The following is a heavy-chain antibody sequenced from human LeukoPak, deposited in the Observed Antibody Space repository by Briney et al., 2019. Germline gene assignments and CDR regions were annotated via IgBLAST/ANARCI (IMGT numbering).Heavy chain of an antibody. CDR3: ARDPPAVAANTYG. D-gene: IGHD6-6*01. J-gene: IGHJ4*02. CDR2: IYSGGTT. Sequence: GGSLRLSCAASGVTVGNNYMNWVRQAPGKGLEWVSLIYSGGTTHYADSVRGRFTISRDNSKNTLYLQMNSLRVDDTAVYYCARDPPAVAANTYGWGQGTLVTVSS. V-gene: IGHV3-66*01. CDR1: GVTVGNNY.